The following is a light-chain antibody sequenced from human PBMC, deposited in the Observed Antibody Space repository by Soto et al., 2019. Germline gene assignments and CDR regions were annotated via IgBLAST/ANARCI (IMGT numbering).Light chain of an antibody. CDR2: DGT. Sequence: QSVLTQPASASGSPGQSITISCTGTSSDVGSYNLVSWYQQHPGKAPKLMIYDGTKRPSGVSSRFSGSKSGNTASLTISGLQAEDEADYCCCSYAGSSTVVFGGGTKLTVL. J-gene: IGLJ2*01. V-gene: IGLV2-23*01. CDR1: SSDVGSYNL. CDR3: CSYAGSSTVV.